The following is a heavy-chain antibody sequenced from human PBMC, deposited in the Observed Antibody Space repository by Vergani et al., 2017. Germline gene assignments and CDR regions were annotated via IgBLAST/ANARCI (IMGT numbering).Heavy chain of an antibody. CDR2: ISWNSGSI. Sequence: EVQLVESGGGLVQPGRSLRLSCAASGFTFDDYAMHWVRQAPGKGLEWVSGISWNSGSIGYADSVKGRFTISRDNAKNSLYLQMNSLRAEDTALYYCAREGGSIVGATPSAFDIWGQGTMVTVSS. CDR1: GFTFDDYA. J-gene: IGHJ3*02. D-gene: IGHD1-26*01. V-gene: IGHV3-9*01. CDR3: AREGGSIVGATPSAFDI.